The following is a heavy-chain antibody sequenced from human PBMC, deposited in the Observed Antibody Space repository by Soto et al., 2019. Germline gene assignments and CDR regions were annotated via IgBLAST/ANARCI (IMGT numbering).Heavy chain of an antibody. D-gene: IGHD3-9*01. CDR2: I. V-gene: IGHV3-23*01. J-gene: IGHJ4*02. CDR3: AKTHYDILDY. Sequence: VQLLESGGGLVQPGGSLRLSCAASGFTFSSYAMSWVRQAPGKGLEWVSAIKGRFTISRDDSKDTLYLQMNSLRAEDTAIYYCAKTHYDILDYWGQGTLVTVSS. CDR1: GFTFSSYA.